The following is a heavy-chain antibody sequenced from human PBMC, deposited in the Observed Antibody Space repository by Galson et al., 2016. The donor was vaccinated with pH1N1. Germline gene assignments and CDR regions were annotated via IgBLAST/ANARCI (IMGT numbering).Heavy chain of an antibody. Sequence: SVKVSCKASGDTFSSYYMHWVRQAPGQGLEWMGIINPSGGSTRYAEKFQGRVTMTRDTSTSPVYMELSSLRSDDTAGYYCAYRGYCSCGSCYAFDSWGQGTMVTVSS. CDR3: AYRGYCSCGSCYAFDS. CDR1: GDTFSSYY. V-gene: IGHV1-46*01. J-gene: IGHJ3*02. CDR2: INPSGGST. D-gene: IGHD2-15*01.